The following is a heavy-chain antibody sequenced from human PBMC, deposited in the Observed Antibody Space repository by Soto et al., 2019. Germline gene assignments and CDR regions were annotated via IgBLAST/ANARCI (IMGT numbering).Heavy chain of an antibody. Sequence: SETLSLTCAVYGGSFSGYYWSWIRQPPGKGLEWIGEINHSGSTNYNPSHKSRVTISVDTSKNQFSLKLSSVTAADTAVYYCPRGPLTLFGRTNWFDPWGQGTLGTVSS. D-gene: IGHD3-3*01. V-gene: IGHV4-34*01. CDR1: GGSFSGYY. CDR2: INHSGST. CDR3: PRGPLTLFGRTNWFDP. J-gene: IGHJ5*02.